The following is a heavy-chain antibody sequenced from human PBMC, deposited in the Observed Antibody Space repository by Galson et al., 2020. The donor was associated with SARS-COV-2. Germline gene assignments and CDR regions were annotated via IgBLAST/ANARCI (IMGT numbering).Heavy chain of an antibody. CDR1: GFTFRVNS. CDR2: IDGNTDIT. CDR3: ARDRPGRDNSFDI. J-gene: IGHJ3*02. V-gene: IGHV3-48*01. Sequence: GESLKISCAASGFTFRVNSLHWVRQAPGKGLEWVSCIDGNTDITHYADSVKGRFTVSRDNDNSSLYLQMNSLRAEDSAVYYCARDRPGRDNSFDIWGQGTMVTVSS. D-gene: IGHD1-26*01.